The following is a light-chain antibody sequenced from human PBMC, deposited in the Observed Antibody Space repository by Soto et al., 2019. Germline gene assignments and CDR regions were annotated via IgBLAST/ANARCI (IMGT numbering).Light chain of an antibody. Sequence: QSALTQPASVSGSPGQSITISCTGTSSDIGTYNYVSWYQQHPGKAPKLMIYEVSFRPSGVSNRFSGSESGSTASLTISGLQAEDEADYYCSSYTTSSTRDVFGTGTKLTVL. J-gene: IGLJ1*01. CDR3: SSYTTSSTRDV. V-gene: IGLV2-14*01. CDR2: EVS. CDR1: SSDIGTYNY.